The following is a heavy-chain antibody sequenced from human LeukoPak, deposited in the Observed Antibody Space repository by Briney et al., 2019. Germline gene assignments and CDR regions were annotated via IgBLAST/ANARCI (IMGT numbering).Heavy chain of an antibody. J-gene: IGHJ5*02. V-gene: IGHV3-23*01. D-gene: IGHD3-10*01. CDR1: GFTFSSYA. CDR2: ISGSGGST. CDR3: AKDHGSGSYHNWFDP. Sequence: GGALRLSCAASGFTFSSYAMSWVRQAPGKGLEWVSAISGSGGSTYYADSVKGRFTISRDNSKNTLYLQMNSLRAEDTAVYYCAKDHGSGSYHNWFDPWGQGTLVTVSS.